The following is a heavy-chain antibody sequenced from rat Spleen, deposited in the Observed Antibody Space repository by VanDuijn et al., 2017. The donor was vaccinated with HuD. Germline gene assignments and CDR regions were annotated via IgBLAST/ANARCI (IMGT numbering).Heavy chain of an antibody. Sequence: EVKLVESGGGLVQPGRSLKLSCAASGFTFSNSGMAWVRKTPTKGLEWVASIGAGGGNTYYRDSVKGRFTISRDDAKNTQYLQMDSLRSEDSATYYCARPYNNYFDCWGQGVMVTVSS. CDR2: IGAGGGNT. V-gene: IGHV5S14*01. D-gene: IGHD1-10*01. CDR1: GFTFSNSG. J-gene: IGHJ2*01. CDR3: ARPYNNYFDC.